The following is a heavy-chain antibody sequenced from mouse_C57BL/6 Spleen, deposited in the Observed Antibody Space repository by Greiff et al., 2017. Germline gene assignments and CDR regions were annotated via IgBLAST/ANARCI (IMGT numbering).Heavy chain of an antibody. V-gene: IGHV1-19*01. CDR1: GYTFTDYY. CDR3: AENYNGDYAMDY. D-gene: IGHD1-1*02. Sequence: EVQLQQSGPVLVKPGASVKMSCKASGYTFTDYYMNWVKQSPGKSLEWIGVINPYNGGTSYNQKFKGKATLTVDKSSSTAYMELNSLTSEDSAVYYCAENYNGDYAMDYWGQGTSVTVSS. J-gene: IGHJ4*01. CDR2: INPYNGGT.